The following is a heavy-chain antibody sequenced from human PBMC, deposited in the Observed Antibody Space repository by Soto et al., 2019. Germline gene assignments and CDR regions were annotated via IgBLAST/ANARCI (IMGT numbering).Heavy chain of an antibody. CDR3: AKVPIVVVVAATSYYMDV. CDR2: ISGSGGST. D-gene: IGHD2-15*01. J-gene: IGHJ6*03. Sequence: GGSLRLSCAASGFTFSSYAMSWVRQAPGKGLEWVSAISGSGGSTYYADPVKGRFTISRDNSKNTLYLQMNSLRAEDTAVYYCAKVPIVVVVAATSYYMDVWGKGTTVTVSS. CDR1: GFTFSSYA. V-gene: IGHV3-23*01.